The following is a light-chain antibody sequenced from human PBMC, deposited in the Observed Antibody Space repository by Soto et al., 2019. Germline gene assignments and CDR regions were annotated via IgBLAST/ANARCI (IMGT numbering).Light chain of an antibody. Sequence: EIVLTQSPGPLSLSPGERATLSCRASQTVGSSYLAWYQQKPGQAPRLLIYGASSRATGIPDKFTGSRSGTDFTLTMSRREPEDFAVYYCQQYGSSPPYTFGQGTKLEIK. CDR1: QTVGSSY. V-gene: IGKV3-20*01. CDR3: QQYGSSPPYT. CDR2: GAS. J-gene: IGKJ2*01.